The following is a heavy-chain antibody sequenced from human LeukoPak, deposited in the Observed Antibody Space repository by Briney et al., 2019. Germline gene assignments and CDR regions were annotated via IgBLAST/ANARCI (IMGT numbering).Heavy chain of an antibody. J-gene: IGHJ4*02. V-gene: IGHV3-23*01. CDR2: ISGSGGST. CDR1: GFTFSSYA. CDR3: AKAESSSWYGLIDY. D-gene: IGHD6-13*01. Sequence: PGGSLRLSCEASGFTFSSYAMSWVRQAPGKGLEWVSAISGSGGSTYYADSVKGRFTISGDNSKNTLYLQMNSLRAEDTAVYYCAKAESSSWYGLIDYWGQGTLVTVSS.